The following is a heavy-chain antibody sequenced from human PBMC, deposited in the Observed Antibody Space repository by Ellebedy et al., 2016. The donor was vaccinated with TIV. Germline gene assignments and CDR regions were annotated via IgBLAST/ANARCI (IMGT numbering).Heavy chain of an antibody. CDR3: AKEGPGMIGTLGFDF. J-gene: IGHJ4*02. D-gene: IGHD3-22*01. CDR1: GFDFNAFA. Sequence: GESLKISCAASGFDFNAFAMNWVRRAPGKGLEWVSTISSTGVSTYYADSVKGRFTVSRDNSRSTVYLQMNSLRAEDTAVYYCAKEGPGMIGTLGFDFWGQGTRITVSS. CDR2: ISSTGVST. V-gene: IGHV3-23*01.